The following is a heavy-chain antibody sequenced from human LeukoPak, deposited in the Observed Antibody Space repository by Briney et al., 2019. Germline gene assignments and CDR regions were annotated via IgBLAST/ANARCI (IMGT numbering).Heavy chain of an antibody. J-gene: IGHJ4*02. CDR2: IYYSGNT. D-gene: IGHD3-10*01. CDR3: ARMDMVRGVIARYYFDY. CDR1: GGSVSSGSYY. Sequence: SETLSLTCTVSGGSVSSGSYYWSWFRQPPGKRLEWIGYIYYSGNTKYNLSLKSRVTISVDTSKNQFSLKLSSVTAADTAVYYCARMDMVRGVIARYYFDYWGQGTLVTVSS. V-gene: IGHV4-61*01.